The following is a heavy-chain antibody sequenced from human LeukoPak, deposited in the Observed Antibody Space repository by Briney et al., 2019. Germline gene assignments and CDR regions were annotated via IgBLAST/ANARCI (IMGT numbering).Heavy chain of an antibody. D-gene: IGHD2-8*01. V-gene: IGHV4-39*01. CDR3: ARHLHNGGFDY. Sequence: PSETLSLTCTVSGGSISISSYYWAWIRQPPGKGLEWIGSIYYSGNTYYNAPLKGRVTISVDTSKNQFSLKLSSVTAADTALFYCARHLHNGGFDYWGQGTLVTVSS. J-gene: IGHJ4*02. CDR2: IYYSGNT. CDR1: GGSISISSYY.